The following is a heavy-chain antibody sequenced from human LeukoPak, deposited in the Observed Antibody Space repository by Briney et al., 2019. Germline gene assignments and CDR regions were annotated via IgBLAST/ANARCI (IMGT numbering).Heavy chain of an antibody. J-gene: IGHJ6*03. CDR2: IRSKAYGGTT. D-gene: IGHD2-2*01. CDR1: GFTFDDYG. Sequence: LPGGSLRLSCAASGFTFDDYGMSWVRQAPGKGLEWVGFIRSKAYGGTTEYAASVKGRFTISRDDSKSIAYLQMNSLKTEGTAVYYCTRAVRDIVVVPAAAYYYFYMDVWGKGTTVTVSS. V-gene: IGHV3-49*04. CDR3: TRAVRDIVVVPAAAYYYFYMDV.